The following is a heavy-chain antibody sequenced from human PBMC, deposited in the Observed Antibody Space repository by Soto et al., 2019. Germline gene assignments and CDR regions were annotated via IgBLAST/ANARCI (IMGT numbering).Heavy chain of an antibody. CDR1: GFTFSTYG. Sequence: QVQLVESGGGVVQPGRSLRLSCAASGFTFSTYGMHWVRQAPGKGLEWVAVIWYDGSNKYYADSVKGRFTISRDNSKNMLSLQMNSLGAEDAAVYYCARHSYGIDYWGQGTLVTVPS. CDR3: ARHSYGIDY. D-gene: IGHD5-18*01. V-gene: IGHV3-33*01. CDR2: IWYDGSNK. J-gene: IGHJ4*02.